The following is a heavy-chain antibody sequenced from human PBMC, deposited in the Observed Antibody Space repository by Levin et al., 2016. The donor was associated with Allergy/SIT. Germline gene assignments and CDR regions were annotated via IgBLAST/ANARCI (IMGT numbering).Heavy chain of an antibody. CDR3: AKVETDYYDSSGYDY. J-gene: IGHJ4*02. Sequence: VRQAPGKGLEWVAVISYDGSNKYYADSVKGRFTISRDNSKNTLYLQMNSLRAEDTAVYYCAKVETDYYDSSGYDYWGQGTLVTVSS. CDR2: ISYDGSNK. D-gene: IGHD3-22*01. V-gene: IGHV3-30*18.